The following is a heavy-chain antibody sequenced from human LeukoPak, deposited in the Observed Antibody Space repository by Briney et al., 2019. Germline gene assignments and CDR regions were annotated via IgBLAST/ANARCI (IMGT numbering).Heavy chain of an antibody. CDR3: ARVSEWFNAFDI. V-gene: IGHV4-38-2*02. CDR2: IYHSGST. D-gene: IGHD3-3*01. CDR1: GYSISSGYY. J-gene: IGHJ3*02. Sequence: SETLSLTCTVSGYSISSGYYWGWIRQPPGKGLEWIGSIYHSGSTYYNPSLKSRVTISVDTSKNQFSLKLSSVTAADTAVYYCARVSEWFNAFDIWGQGTMVTVSS.